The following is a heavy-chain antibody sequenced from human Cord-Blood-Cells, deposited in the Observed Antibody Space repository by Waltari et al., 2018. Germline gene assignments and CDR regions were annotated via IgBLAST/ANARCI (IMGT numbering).Heavy chain of an antibody. D-gene: IGHD6-13*01. Sequence: QVQLQESGPGLVKPSETLSLTCTVSGGSISSYYWSWIRQPPGKGLEWIGYIYYSGSTNYNPSLKSRVTISVDTSKNQFSLKLRSVTASDTAVYYWARHLPGGSWHPYDYYGMDVWGQGTTVTVSS. CDR1: GGSISSYY. J-gene: IGHJ6*02. V-gene: IGHV4-59*08. CDR2: IYYSGST. CDR3: ARHLPGGSWHPYDYYGMDV.